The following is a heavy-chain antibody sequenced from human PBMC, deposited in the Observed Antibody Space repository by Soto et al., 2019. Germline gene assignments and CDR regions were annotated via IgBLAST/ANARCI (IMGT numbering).Heavy chain of an antibody. V-gene: IGHV1-3*01. J-gene: IGHJ4*02. CDR1: GYTFSSYA. D-gene: IGHD2-15*01. CDR3: ARGVAFLDY. Sequence: ASVKVSCKASGYTFSSYAIHWVRQAPGQGLEWMGWIHAGNGNTKYSQSFQSRVTISRGTSATTAYMELNSLRSEDTAVYYCARGVAFLDYWGQGTLVTVSS. CDR2: IHAGNGNT.